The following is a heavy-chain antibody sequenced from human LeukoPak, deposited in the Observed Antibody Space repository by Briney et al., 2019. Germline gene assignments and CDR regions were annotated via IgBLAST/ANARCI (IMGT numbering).Heavy chain of an antibody. D-gene: IGHD5-18*01. Sequence: SETLSLTCTVSGGSISSYYWSWIRQPPGKGLEWIGYIYYSGSTNYNPSLKSRVTISVDTSKNQFSLKLSSVTAADTAVSYCARSGANTAPFDLWGRGTLVTVSS. CDR2: IYYSGST. J-gene: IGHJ2*01. V-gene: IGHV4-59*01. CDR3: ARSGANTAPFDL. CDR1: GGSISSYY.